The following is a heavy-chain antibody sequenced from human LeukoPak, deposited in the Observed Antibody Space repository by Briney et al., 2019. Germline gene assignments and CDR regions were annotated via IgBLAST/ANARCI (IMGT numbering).Heavy chain of an antibody. Sequence: AGGSLRLSCAASGFTFSSYAMHWVRQAPGKGLEYVSAISSNGGSTYYANSVKGRFTISRDNSKNTLYLQMGSLRAEDMAVYYCARDLWETATTSVVDYWGQGTLVTVSS. V-gene: IGHV3-64*01. CDR3: ARDLWETATTSVVDY. D-gene: IGHD4-17*01. CDR2: ISSNGGST. J-gene: IGHJ4*02. CDR1: GFTFSSYA.